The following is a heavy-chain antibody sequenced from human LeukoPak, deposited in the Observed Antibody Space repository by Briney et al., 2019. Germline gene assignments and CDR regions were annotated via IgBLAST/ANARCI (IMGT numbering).Heavy chain of an antibody. V-gene: IGHV1-8*02. CDR1: GGTFSSYA. CDR2: MNPNSGNT. D-gene: IGHD1-26*01. J-gene: IGHJ6*02. CDR3: ARHSGSYTLYYYYYGMDV. Sequence: ASVKVSCKASGGTFSSYAISWVRQATGQGLEWMGWMNPNSGNTGYAQKFQGRVTMTRNTSISTAYMELSSLRSEDTAVYYCARHSGSYTLYYYYYGMDVWGQGTTVTVSS.